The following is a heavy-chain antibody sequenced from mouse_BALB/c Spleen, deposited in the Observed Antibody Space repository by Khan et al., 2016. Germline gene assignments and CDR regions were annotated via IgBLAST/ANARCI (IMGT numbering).Heavy chain of an antibody. Sequence: EVKLLESGGGLVQPGGSLKLSCAASGFDFSRYWMSWVRQAPGKGLEWIGEINPDSSTINYTPSLKDRFIISRDNTKNTLYLQMRKVRSEDTVLYYCARAGYYVYLVNWGQGTLFTVSA. V-gene: IGHV4-1*02. J-gene: IGHJ3*01. D-gene: IGHD1-1*01. CDR1: GFDFSRYW. CDR2: INPDSSTI. CDR3: ARAGYYVYLVN.